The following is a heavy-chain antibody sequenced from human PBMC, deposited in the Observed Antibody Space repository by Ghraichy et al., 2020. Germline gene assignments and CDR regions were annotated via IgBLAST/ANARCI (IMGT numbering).Heavy chain of an antibody. J-gene: IGHJ3*02. V-gene: IGHV3-21*01. D-gene: IGHD6-13*01. CDR3: ARDSQYSSSWYRPDAFDI. CDR2: ISSSSSYI. CDR1: GFTFSSYS. Sequence: GGSLRLSCAASGFTFSSYSMNWVRQAPGKGLEWVSSISSSSSYIYYADSVKGRFTISRDNAKNSLYLQMNSLRAEDTAVYYCARDSQYSSSWYRPDAFDIWGQGTMVTVSS.